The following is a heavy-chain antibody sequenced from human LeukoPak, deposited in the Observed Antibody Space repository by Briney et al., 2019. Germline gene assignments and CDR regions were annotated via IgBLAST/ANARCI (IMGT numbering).Heavy chain of an antibody. CDR1: GYSFTSNW. CDR3: ARQPEGTWFDP. Sequence: GESLKISCKGSGYSFTSNWISWVRQMPGKGLEWMGRIDPSDSYTNYSPSFQGHVTISADRSISTAYLQWSSLKASDTAMYYCARQPEGTWFDPWGQGTLVTVSS. J-gene: IGHJ5*02. D-gene: IGHD1-1*01. V-gene: IGHV5-10-1*01. CDR2: IDPSDSYT.